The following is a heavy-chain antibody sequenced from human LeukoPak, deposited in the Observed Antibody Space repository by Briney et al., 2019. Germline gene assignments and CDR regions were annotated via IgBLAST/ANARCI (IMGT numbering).Heavy chain of an antibody. CDR3: ARLRNSLQVSVFLWFGENDY. V-gene: IGHV4-39*01. Sequence: PSETLSLTCTVSGGSISSSSYYWGWIRQPPGKGLEWIGSIYYSGSTYYNPSLKSRVTIFVGTSKNQFSLKLSSVTAAATAVYYCARLRNSLQVSVFLWFGENDYWGQGTLVTVSS. D-gene: IGHD3-10*01. CDR2: IYYSGST. J-gene: IGHJ4*02. CDR1: GGSISSSSYY.